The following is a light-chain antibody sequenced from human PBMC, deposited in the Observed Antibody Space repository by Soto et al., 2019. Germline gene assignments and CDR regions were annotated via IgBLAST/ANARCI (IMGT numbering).Light chain of an antibody. CDR1: QSISNF. CDR3: HQTFTPPLT. J-gene: IGKJ4*01. CDR2: GAS. V-gene: IGKV1-39*01. Sequence: DIEMTRSPSSLSASVGDRVTITCRASQSISNFLSWYRKSPGRAPELLIYGASILQSGVPSRFSGSGSGTEFTLTISSLQPEDFATYWCHQTFTPPLTFGGGTKVEI.